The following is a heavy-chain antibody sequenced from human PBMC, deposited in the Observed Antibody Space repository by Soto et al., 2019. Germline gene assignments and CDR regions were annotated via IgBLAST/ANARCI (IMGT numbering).Heavy chain of an antibody. CDR2: ISAYNGNT. CDR1: GYTFTSYG. CDR3: ARAQSQATYYDFWSGYSPFYFDY. Sequence: GASVKVSCTASGYTFTSYGISWVRQAPGQGLEWMGWISAYNGNTNYAQKLQGRVTMTTDTSTSTAYMELRSLRSDDTAVYYCARAQSQATYYDFWSGYSPFYFDYWGQGTLVTVSS. D-gene: IGHD3-3*01. J-gene: IGHJ4*02. V-gene: IGHV1-18*01.